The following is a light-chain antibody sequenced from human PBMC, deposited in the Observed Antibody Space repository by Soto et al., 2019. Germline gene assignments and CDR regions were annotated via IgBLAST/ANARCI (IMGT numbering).Light chain of an antibody. J-gene: IGKJ4*01. CDR3: QKSR. CDR2: AAS. Sequence: DIQMTQSPSSLSASVGDRVTITCRARQGISNYLAWYQQKPGKVPKLLIYAASTLQSGVPSRFSGSGSGTDFTLTISSLQPEDVATYYSQKSRFGGGTKVEIK. CDR1: QGISNY. V-gene: IGKV1-27*01.